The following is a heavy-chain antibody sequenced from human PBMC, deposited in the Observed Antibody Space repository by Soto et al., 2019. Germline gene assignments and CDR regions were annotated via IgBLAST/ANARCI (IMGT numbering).Heavy chain of an antibody. D-gene: IGHD6-13*01. CDR2: IGSSASTI. Sequence: EVHLVESGGGLVQPGGSLRLSCAASGFTFSSYSMIWLRQAPGKGLEWISYIGSSASTIYYADSVKGRFTISSDNAKNSLYLQMNSLGDEDTAVYYCARGSSSWAYYFDFWGQGTLVTVSS. V-gene: IGHV3-48*02. J-gene: IGHJ4*02. CDR1: GFTFSSYS. CDR3: ARGSSSWAYYFDF.